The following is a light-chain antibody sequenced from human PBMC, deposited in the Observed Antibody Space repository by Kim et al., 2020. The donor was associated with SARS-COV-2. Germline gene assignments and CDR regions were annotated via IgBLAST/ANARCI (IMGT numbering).Light chain of an antibody. J-gene: IGKJ2*01. CDR3: LQHDSYPRT. V-gene: IGKV1-17*03. Sequence: DIQMTQSPSAMSASVGDRVTITCRASRGISNNLVWFQQKPGKAPKRLIYAASSLQSGVPSRFSGSGSGTEFTLTISSLQPEDFATYYCLQHDSYPRTFVQGTKLEI. CDR1: RGISNN. CDR2: AAS.